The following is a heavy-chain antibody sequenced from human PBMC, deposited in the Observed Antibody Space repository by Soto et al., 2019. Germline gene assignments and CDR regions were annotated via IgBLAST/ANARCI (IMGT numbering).Heavy chain of an antibody. J-gene: IGHJ4*02. D-gene: IGHD6-13*01. CDR1: GGSMRNYF. Sequence: ASETLSLTCTVSGGSMRNYFWTWIRQPPGQGLGWIGYIHYSGTTSFFPSYDPSLRSRVTSSEDTSKNQFSLKLLSVTTADTAVYFCAAGEASSRNLAPYYLDFWGQGTLVTVSS. CDR2: IHYSGTT. V-gene: IGHV4-59*01. CDR3: AAGEASSRNLAPYYLDF.